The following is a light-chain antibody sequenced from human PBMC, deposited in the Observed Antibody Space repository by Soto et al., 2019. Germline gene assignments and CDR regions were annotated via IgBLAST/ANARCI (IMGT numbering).Light chain of an antibody. Sequence: QSALTQPASVSGSPGQSITISCTGTRSDIGGYNYVSWYQLHPGKPPKLMIYDVSIRPSGVSKRFSGSKSGNTASLTISGLQAEDETDYYFSSYTSSSSVIFGGGTKRPS. V-gene: IGLV2-14*03. J-gene: IGLJ2*01. CDR3: SSYTSSSSVI. CDR1: RSDIGGYNY. CDR2: DVS.